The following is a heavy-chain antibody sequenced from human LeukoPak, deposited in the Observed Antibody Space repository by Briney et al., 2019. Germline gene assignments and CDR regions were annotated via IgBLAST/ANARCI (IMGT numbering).Heavy chain of an antibody. CDR2: ISSSSSYI. CDR1: GFPFSSYS. CDR3: AREGVGATANFDY. J-gene: IGHJ4*02. D-gene: IGHD1-26*01. Sequence: GSLRLSFAASGFPFSSYSMNWVRPAPGKGLEWVSSISSSSSYIYYADSVKGRFTISRDNAKNSLYLQMNSLRAEDTAVYYCAREGVGATANFDYWGQGTLVTVSS. V-gene: IGHV3-21*01.